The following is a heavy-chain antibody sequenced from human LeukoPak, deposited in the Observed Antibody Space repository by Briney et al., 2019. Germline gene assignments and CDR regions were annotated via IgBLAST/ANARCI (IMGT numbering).Heavy chain of an antibody. CDR3: ARGPSSNWSGLDF. V-gene: IGHV3-74*01. CDR1: GFSFSGHW. D-gene: IGHD6-13*01. CDR2: IRPTGSTT. Sequence: PGGSLRLSCAASGFSFSGHWMHWARQLPGKGLVWVSRIRPTGSTTSYADSVKGRFTVSRDNAKNTLYLQVNNLRAEDTAVYYCARGPSSNWSGLDFWGQGTLLTVSS. J-gene: IGHJ4*02.